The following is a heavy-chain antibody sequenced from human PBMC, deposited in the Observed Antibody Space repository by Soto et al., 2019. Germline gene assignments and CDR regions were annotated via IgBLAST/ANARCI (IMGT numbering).Heavy chain of an antibody. Sequence: SGGSLRLSCAASGFTFSNYWMSWVRQAPGKGLEWVANIKDDGNEKYNVDSVRGRFTISRDNAQNSIYLQMNNMRVEDTAIYYCVRERVGWVSCSGTSCLDYWGQGTMVTVYS. CDR3: VRERVGWVSCSGTSCLDY. CDR1: GFTFSNYW. D-gene: IGHD2-2*01. CDR2: IKDDGNEK. V-gene: IGHV3-7*03. J-gene: IGHJ4*02.